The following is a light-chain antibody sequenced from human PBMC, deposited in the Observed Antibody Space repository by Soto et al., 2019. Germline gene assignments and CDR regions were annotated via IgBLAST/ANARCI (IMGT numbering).Light chain of an antibody. V-gene: IGKV1-9*01. CDR3: QQRKDYPLT. CDR1: QGISSY. Sequence: DIQLTQSPSFLSASVGDRVTITCRASQGISSYLAWFQQKPGRAPKLLVYAASTLQSGVPSTFSGCGSGTEFTLTISSLQPEDFATYYCQQRKDYPLTFGGGTKVDIK. CDR2: AAS. J-gene: IGKJ4*01.